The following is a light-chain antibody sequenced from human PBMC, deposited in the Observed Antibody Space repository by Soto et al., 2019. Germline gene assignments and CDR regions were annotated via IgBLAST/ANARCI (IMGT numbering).Light chain of an antibody. Sequence: EIVMTQSPATLSVSPGERATLSCRASQSVSSDLAWYQQKPGQAPRLLVYGASTRATGMPARFSGSAAGTEFTLSISSLQSEDCAVYSCQQDNHWRHTFGQGTKLEIK. J-gene: IGKJ2*01. CDR2: GAS. V-gene: IGKV3-15*01. CDR3: QQDNHWRHT. CDR1: QSVSSD.